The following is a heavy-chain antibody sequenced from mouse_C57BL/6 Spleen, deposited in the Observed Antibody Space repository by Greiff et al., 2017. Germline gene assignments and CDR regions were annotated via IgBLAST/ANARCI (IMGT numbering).Heavy chain of an antibody. V-gene: IGHV1-22*01. CDR1: GYTFTDYN. CDR2: INPNNGGT. J-gene: IGHJ4*01. Sequence: VQLQQSGPELVKPGASVKMSCKASGYTFTDYNMHWVKQSHGKSLEWIGYINPNNGGTNYNQKFKGKATLTVNKSSSTAYMELRSLTSEDSAVYYCARCTPYDYDYAMAYWGQGTLVTVSA. D-gene: IGHD2-4*01. CDR3: ARCTPYDYDYAMAY.